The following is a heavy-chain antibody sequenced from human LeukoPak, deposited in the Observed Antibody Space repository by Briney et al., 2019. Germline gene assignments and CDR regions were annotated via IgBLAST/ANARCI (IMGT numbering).Heavy chain of an antibody. CDR3: ATSLLRRPYYYGMDV. V-gene: IGHV3-21*01. Sequence: GGSLRLSCAASGFTFSSYSMNWVRQAPGKGLEWVSSISSSSSYLYYADSVKGRFTISRDNAKNSLYLQMNSLRAEDTAVYYCATSLLRRPYYYGMDVWGQGTTVTVSS. CDR2: ISSSSSYL. CDR1: GFTFSSYS. J-gene: IGHJ6*02. D-gene: IGHD3-22*01.